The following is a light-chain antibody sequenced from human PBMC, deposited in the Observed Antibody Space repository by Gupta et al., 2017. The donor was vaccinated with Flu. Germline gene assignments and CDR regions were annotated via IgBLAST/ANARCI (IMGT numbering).Light chain of an antibody. CDR1: SSDIGTYDY. Sequence: QSALTQPASVSGSPGQSINIPCPGTSSDIGTYDYVSWYQQSPGGAPKLMIYDVSNRPSGISDRFSGSKSGNTASLTISGLQAEDEADYYCSSYSATGALALFGGGTKVTVL. CDR3: SSYSATGALAL. V-gene: IGLV2-14*03. CDR2: DVS. J-gene: IGLJ2*01.